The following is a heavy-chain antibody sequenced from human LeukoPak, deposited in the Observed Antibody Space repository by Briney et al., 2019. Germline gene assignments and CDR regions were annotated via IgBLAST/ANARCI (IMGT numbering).Heavy chain of an antibody. CDR3: ARAECSSTSCYKGVAFDI. CDR2: IYPHDSDT. V-gene: IGHV5-51*01. CDR1: GYSFTSNW. D-gene: IGHD2-2*02. J-gene: IGHJ3*02. Sequence: GESLKISCKGSGYSFTSNWIGWVRQIPGKALEWLGIIYPHDSDTRYSPSFQGQVTISADKSISTAYLQWSSLKASDTAMYYCARAECSSTSCYKGVAFDIWGQGTMVTVSS.